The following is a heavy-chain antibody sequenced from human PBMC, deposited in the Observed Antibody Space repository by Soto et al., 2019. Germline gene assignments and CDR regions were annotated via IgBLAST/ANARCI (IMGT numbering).Heavy chain of an antibody. CDR3: APAHYPYIWGSYRREYFQH. D-gene: IGHD3-16*02. CDR1: GGTFSSYT. CDR2: IIPILGIA. J-gene: IGHJ1*01. V-gene: IGHV1-69*02. Sequence: GASVKVSCKASGGTFSSYTISWVRQAPGQGLEWMGRIIPILGIANYAQKFQGRVTITADKSTSTAYMELSSLRSEDTAVYYCAPAHYPYIWGSYRREYFQHRGQGTLVTVSS.